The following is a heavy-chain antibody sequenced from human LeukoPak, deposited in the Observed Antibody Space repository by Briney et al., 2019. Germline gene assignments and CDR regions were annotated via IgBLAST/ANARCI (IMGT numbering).Heavy chain of an antibody. V-gene: IGHV4-61*02. CDR3: ARDIGRFGELFSDY. D-gene: IGHD3-10*01. CDR1: GGSISSGSYY. J-gene: IGHJ4*02. CDR2: IYTSGST. Sequence: SQTLSLTCTVSGGSISSGSYYWSWIRQPAGKGLEWIGRIYTSGSTNYNPSLKSRVTISVDTSKNQFSLKLSSVTAADTAVCYCARDIGRFGELFSDYWGQGTLVTVSS.